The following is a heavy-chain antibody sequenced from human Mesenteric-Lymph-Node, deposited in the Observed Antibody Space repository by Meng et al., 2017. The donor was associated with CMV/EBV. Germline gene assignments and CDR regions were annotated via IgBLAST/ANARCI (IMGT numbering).Heavy chain of an antibody. CDR3: ARDEGRRWLQFDVLNYYYYGMDV. CDR1: GFTFSNAW. J-gene: IGHJ6*02. CDR2: ISSSGSTI. D-gene: IGHD5-24*01. Sequence: GESLKISCAASGFTFSNAWMNWVRQAPGKGLEWVSYISSSGSTIYYADSVKGRFTISRDNAKNSLYLQMNSLRAEDTAVYYCARDEGRRWLQFDVLNYYYYGMDVWGQGTTVTVSS. V-gene: IGHV3-48*04.